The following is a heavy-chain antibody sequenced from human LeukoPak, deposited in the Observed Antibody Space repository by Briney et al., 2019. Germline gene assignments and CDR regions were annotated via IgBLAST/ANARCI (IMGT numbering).Heavy chain of an antibody. V-gene: IGHV4-31*03. J-gene: IGHJ3*02. CDR3: ATNTVTTYDAFDI. CDR1: GGSLSSGGYY. Sequence: PSETLSLTCTVSGGSLSSGGYYWSWIRQHPGKGLEWIGYIYYSGSTYYNPSLKSRVTISVDTSKNQFSLKLSSVTAADTAVYYCATNTVTTYDAFDIWGQGTMVTVSS. D-gene: IGHD4-17*01. CDR2: IYYSGST.